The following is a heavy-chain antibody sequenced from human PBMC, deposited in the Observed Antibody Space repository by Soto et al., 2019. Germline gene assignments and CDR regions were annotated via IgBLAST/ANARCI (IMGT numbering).Heavy chain of an antibody. CDR1: GFTFGNYW. Sequence: VQLVESGGGLVQPGGSLRLSCAASGFTFGNYWMYWVRQAPGKGLVWVSRINSDGSVSSYADSVKGRLTISRDNVKNTLYLQMDSLRVGDTAVYYCARGDCVGGTCYSLAGSFYYYMDVWGKGTTVTVFS. V-gene: IGHV3-74*01. CDR3: ARGDCVGGTCYSLAGSFYYYMDV. D-gene: IGHD2-15*01. CDR2: INSDGSVS. J-gene: IGHJ6*03.